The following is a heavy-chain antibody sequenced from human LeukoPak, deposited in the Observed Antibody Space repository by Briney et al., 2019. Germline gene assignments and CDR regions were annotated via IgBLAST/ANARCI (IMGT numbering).Heavy chain of an antibody. D-gene: IGHD3-22*01. CDR1: GGSINNYY. CDR2: IYYSGSA. J-gene: IGHJ5*02. Sequence: PSETLSLTCTVSGGSINNYYWSWIRQPPGKGLEYIGYIYYSGSANYNPSLKSRVTISVDPSKNQFSLKLSSVTAADTAVYYCARVVVIPSGGPRGWFDPWGQGTLVTVSS. CDR3: ARVVVIPSGGPRGWFDP. V-gene: IGHV4-59*12.